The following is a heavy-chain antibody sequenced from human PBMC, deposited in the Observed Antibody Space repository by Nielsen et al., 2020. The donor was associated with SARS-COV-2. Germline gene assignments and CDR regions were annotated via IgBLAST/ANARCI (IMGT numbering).Heavy chain of an antibody. CDR2: ISYDGSNK. CDR1: GFTFSSYA. V-gene: IGHV3-30-3*01. J-gene: IGHJ6*02. Sequence: LSLTCAASGFTFSSYAMHWVRQAPGKGLEWVAVISYDGSNKYYADSVKGRFTISRDNSKNTLYLQMNSLRAEDTAVYYCAKDITVTTSWYYYYGMDVWGQGTTVTVSS. CDR3: AKDITVTTSWYYYYGMDV. D-gene: IGHD4-17*01.